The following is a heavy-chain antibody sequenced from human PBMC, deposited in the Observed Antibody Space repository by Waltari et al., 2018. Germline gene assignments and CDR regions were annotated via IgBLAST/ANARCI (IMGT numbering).Heavy chain of an antibody. CDR3: ARGDIVVVPPAYYYYMDV. D-gene: IGHD2-2*01. J-gene: IGHJ6*03. CDR2: IIPIFGTA. Sequence: QVQLVQSGAEVKKPGSSVKVSCKASGGPFSSSAISWVRQAHGYGLEWTGGIIPIFGTANYSQKVQGRVTITADESTSTAYMELSSLGSEDTAVYYCARGDIVVVPPAYYYYMDVWGKGTTVTVSS. V-gene: IGHV1-69*01. CDR1: GGPFSSSA.